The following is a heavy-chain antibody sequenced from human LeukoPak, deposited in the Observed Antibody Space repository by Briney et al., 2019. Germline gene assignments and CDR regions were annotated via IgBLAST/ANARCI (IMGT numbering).Heavy chain of an antibody. D-gene: IGHD6-19*01. J-gene: IGHJ4*02. CDR3: AVVDNSGWYCHDY. Sequence: PGGSLRLSCAVSGFTVSNNHLTWVRQAPGKGLECVSNIYGTGITYYADSVKGRFTISRDISKNTLYLQMNSLRAEDTAVYYCAVVDNSGWYCHDYWGQGTLVTVSS. V-gene: IGHV3-66*01. CDR1: GFTVSNNH. CDR2: IYGTGIT.